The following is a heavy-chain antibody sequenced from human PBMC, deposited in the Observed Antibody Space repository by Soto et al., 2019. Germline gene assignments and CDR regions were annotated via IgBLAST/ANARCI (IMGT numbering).Heavy chain of an antibody. CDR1: GYTFTSYA. D-gene: IGHD3-10*01. Sequence: GASVKVSCKASGYTFTSYAMHWVRQAPGQRLEWMGWINAGNGNTKYSQKFQGRVTITRDTSASTAYMELSSLRSEDTAVYYCARVKHGSGSYDYWGQGTLVTVSS. CDR3: ARVKHGSGSYDY. J-gene: IGHJ4*02. V-gene: IGHV1-3*01. CDR2: INAGNGNT.